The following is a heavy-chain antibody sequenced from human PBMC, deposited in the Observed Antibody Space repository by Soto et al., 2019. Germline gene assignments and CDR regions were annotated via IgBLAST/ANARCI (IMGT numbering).Heavy chain of an antibody. CDR1: GYTFTSYG. V-gene: IGHV1-18*01. J-gene: IGHJ6*03. CDR2: ISAYNGNT. CDR3: ARVHYCDYVSVHYYYMDV. Sequence: QVPLVQSGAEVKKPGASVKVSCKASGYTFTSYGISWVRQAPGQGLEWMGWISAYNGNTNYAQKLQGRVTMTTDTSTSTAYMELRSLRSDDTAVYYCARVHYCDYVSVHYYYMDVWGKGTTVTVSS. D-gene: IGHD4-17*01.